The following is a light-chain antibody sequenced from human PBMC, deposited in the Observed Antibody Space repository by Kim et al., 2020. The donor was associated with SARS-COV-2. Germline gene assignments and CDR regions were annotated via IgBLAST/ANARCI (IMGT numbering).Light chain of an antibody. CDR1: QDISGY. V-gene: IGKV1-27*01. CDR2: RAS. CDR3: QKYESVPYT. J-gene: IGKJ2*01. Sequence: GDRVTITCRTSQDISGYLAWYQQKPGKGPRLLIFRASTLESGVPSRFSGSGSGTEFTLTISSLQPEDVASYYCQKYESVPYTFGQGTKLEI.